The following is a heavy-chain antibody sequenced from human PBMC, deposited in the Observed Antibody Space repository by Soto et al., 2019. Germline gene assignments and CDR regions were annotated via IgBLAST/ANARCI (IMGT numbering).Heavy chain of an antibody. Sequence: AESVRISCNGSGYRLTSYWIVWVLQMPGKGLEGMGIIYPGDSDTRYSPSFQGQVTISADKSISTAYLQWSSLKASDTAMYYCARHSTTNCSSTSCPSWAFDIWGQGTMVTVSS. CDR2: IYPGDSDT. J-gene: IGHJ3*02. D-gene: IGHD2-2*01. V-gene: IGHV5-51*01. CDR3: ARHSTTNCSSTSCPSWAFDI. CDR1: GYRLTSYW.